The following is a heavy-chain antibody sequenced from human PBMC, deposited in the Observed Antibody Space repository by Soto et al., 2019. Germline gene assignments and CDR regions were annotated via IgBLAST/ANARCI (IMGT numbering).Heavy chain of an antibody. CDR1: GGSISSGGYY. D-gene: IGHD3-3*01. Sequence: LSLTCTVSGGSISSGGYYLSWIRQHPGKGLEWIGYIYYSGSTYYNPSLKSRVTISVDASKNQFSLKLSSVTAADTAVYYCASADGVVQLGAIPFDYWGQGTRVTVSS. CDR2: IYYSGST. J-gene: IGHJ4*02. CDR3: ASADGVVQLGAIPFDY. V-gene: IGHV4-31*02.